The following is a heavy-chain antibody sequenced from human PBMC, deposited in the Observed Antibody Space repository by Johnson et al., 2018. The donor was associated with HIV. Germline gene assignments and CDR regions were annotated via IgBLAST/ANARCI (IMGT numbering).Heavy chain of an antibody. CDR2: IKSKTDGGTT. Sequence: MQLVESGGGLVKPGGSLRLSCAASGFTFSNAWMSWVRQAPGKGLEWVGRIKSKTDGGTTDYAAPVKGRFTISRDDSKNTLYLQMNSLKTEDTAVYYCTTDPPGMSSTSERDAFDIWGQGTM. CDR1: GFTFSNAW. CDR3: TTDPPGMSSTSERDAFDI. J-gene: IGHJ3*02. D-gene: IGHD2-2*01. V-gene: IGHV3-15*01.